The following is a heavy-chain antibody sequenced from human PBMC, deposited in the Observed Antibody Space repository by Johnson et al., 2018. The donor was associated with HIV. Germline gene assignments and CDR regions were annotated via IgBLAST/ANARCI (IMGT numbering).Heavy chain of an antibody. V-gene: IGHV3-30*02. CDR3: AKAVGGYAFDV. CDR2: IRFDETIK. CDR1: GFTFNNYG. Sequence: QVQLVESGGGVVQPGGSLRLSCAASGFTFNNYGMHWVRQSPGKGLEWVAFIRFDETIKYYGDSVKGRFTISRDNSKNPLYLQMNSLRVEDTAVYYCAKAVGGYAFDVWGQGTMVTVSS. J-gene: IGHJ3*01. D-gene: IGHD1-26*01.